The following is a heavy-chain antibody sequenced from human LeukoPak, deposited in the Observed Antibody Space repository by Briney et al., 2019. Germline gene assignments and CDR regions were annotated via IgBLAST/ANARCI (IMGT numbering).Heavy chain of an antibody. V-gene: IGHV4-30-2*01. D-gene: IGHD4-23*01. CDR2: IYHTGRT. J-gene: IGHJ3*02. CDR3: ARAGNLDAFDI. CDR1: GASISSTNSY. Sequence: SETLSLTCTVSGASISSTNSYWSWIRQPPGKGLEWIGYIYHTGRTYSNPSLKSRVTISIDRSRNQLSLKLNSVTAADTAVYYCARAGNLDAFDIWGQGTMVTVSS.